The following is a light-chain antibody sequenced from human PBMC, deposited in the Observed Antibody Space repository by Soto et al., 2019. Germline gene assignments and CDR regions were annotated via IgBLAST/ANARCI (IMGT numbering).Light chain of an antibody. Sequence: IVLTQSPVSLSVSPGERATLSCRASQYVGNNLAWYQQKPGQAPRLLIQTASTRATGVPARFSGSGSGTEFTLTISSLQSEDFAVYYCQQYKNYYSFGQGTKVEIK. J-gene: IGKJ2*03. CDR3: QQYKNYYS. CDR1: QYVGNN. V-gene: IGKV3-15*01. CDR2: TAS.